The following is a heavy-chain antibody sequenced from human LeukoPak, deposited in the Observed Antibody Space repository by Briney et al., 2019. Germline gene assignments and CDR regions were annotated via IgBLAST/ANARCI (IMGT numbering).Heavy chain of an antibody. J-gene: IGHJ4*02. Sequence: SETLSLTRTVSGGSISSYYWSWIRQPAAKGLEWIGRIYTSGCTNYNPSLKSRVTISVDTSKNQFRLKRTSVTAADTAVYSCARLRYSGPFDYWGQGTLVTVSS. CDR3: ARLRYSGPFDY. D-gene: IGHD5-12*01. CDR2: IYTSGCT. CDR1: GGSISSYY. V-gene: IGHV4-4*07.